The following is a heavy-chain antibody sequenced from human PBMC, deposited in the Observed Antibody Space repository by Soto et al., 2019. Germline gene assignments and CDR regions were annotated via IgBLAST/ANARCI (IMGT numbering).Heavy chain of an antibody. J-gene: IGHJ6*02. Sequence: QVQLVQSGAEVKKPGASVKVSCKASGGTFSSYAISWVRQAPGQGLEWMGGIIPIFGTANYAQKFQGRVTITADESTSTAYMELSSLRSEDTAVYDGAPGHYDFWSGDPDYYYYGMDVWGQGTTVTVSS. CDR2: IIPIFGTA. V-gene: IGHV1-69*01. CDR3: APGHYDFWSGDPDYYYYGMDV. CDR1: GGTFSSYA. D-gene: IGHD3-3*01.